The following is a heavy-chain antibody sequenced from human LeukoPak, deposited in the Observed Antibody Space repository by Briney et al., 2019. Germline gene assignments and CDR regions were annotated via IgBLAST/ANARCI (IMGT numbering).Heavy chain of an antibody. Sequence: SETLSLTCTVSGGSISSYYWSWIRQPAGKGLEWIGRIYTSGSTNYNPSPKSRVTMSVDTSKNQFSLKLSSVTAADTAVYYCAGYCSSTSCYSEGAFDIWGQGTMVTVSS. CDR1: GGSISSYY. V-gene: IGHV4-4*07. CDR2: IYTSGST. CDR3: AGYCSSTSCYSEGAFDI. J-gene: IGHJ3*02. D-gene: IGHD2-2*03.